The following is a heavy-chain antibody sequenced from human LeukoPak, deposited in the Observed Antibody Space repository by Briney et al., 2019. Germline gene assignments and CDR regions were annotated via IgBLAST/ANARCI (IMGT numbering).Heavy chain of an antibody. V-gene: IGHV3-30-3*01. CDR2: ISYDGSNK. J-gene: IGHJ4*02. CDR1: GFTFSSYA. Sequence: QPGGSLRLSCAASGFTFSSYAMHWVREAPGKGLEWVAVISYDGSNKYYADSVKGRFTISRDNSKNTLYLQMNSLRAEDTAVYYCARDGGSKVVPAAIAGFDYWGQGTQVTVSS. D-gene: IGHD2-2*01. CDR3: ARDGGSKVVPAAIAGFDY.